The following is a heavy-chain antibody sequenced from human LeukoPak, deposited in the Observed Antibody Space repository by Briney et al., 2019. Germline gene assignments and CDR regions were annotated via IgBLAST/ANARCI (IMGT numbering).Heavy chain of an antibody. Sequence: GGSLRLSCAASGFTFKLYWMHWVRQVPGKRPVWVSRINDEGSDTIYADSVRGRFTISRDDAKNTVYLQMNNLRAEDTAVYYCVRGGPSTWSWGQGTLVTISS. J-gene: IGHJ5*02. V-gene: IGHV3-74*01. CDR2: INDEGSDT. CDR1: GFTFKLYW. D-gene: IGHD2-15*01. CDR3: VRGGPSTWS.